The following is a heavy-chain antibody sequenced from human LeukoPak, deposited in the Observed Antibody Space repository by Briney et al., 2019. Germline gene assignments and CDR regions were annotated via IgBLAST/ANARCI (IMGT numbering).Heavy chain of an antibody. J-gene: IGHJ6*03. CDR1: GFTFSSYW. Sequence: SGGSLRLSCAASGFTFSSYWMSWVRQAPGKGLEWVANIKQDGSEKYYVDSVKGRFTISRDNAKNSLYVQMNSLRAEDTAVYYCAKDSGVVVVPAQDYYYMDVWGKGTTVTVSS. V-gene: IGHV3-7*01. D-gene: IGHD2-2*01. CDR3: AKDSGVVVVPAQDYYYMDV. CDR2: IKQDGSEK.